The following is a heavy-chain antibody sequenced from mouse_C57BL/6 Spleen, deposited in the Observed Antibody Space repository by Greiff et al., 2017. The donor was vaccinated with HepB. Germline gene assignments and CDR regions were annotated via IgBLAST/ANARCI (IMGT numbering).Heavy chain of an antibody. Sequence: QVQLQQSGAELVKPGASVKVSCKASGYTFTSYWMHWVKQRPGQGLEWIGRIHPSDSDTNYNQKFKGKATLTVDKSSSTAYMQLSSLTSEDSAVYYCASIYYDGYSAWFAYWGQGTLVTVSA. CDR2: IHPSDSDT. CDR1: GYTFTSYW. J-gene: IGHJ3*01. V-gene: IGHV1-74*01. CDR3: ASIYYDGYSAWFAY. D-gene: IGHD2-3*01.